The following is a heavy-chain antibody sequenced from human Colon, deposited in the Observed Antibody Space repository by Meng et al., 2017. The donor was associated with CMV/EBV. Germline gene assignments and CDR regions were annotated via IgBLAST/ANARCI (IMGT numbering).Heavy chain of an antibody. D-gene: IGHD6-6*01. CDR1: GFTFSSYT. CDR3: ARDSYSTSSHFDY. J-gene: IGHJ4*02. V-gene: IGHV3-21*02. CDR2: ITSSSDYI. Sequence: EVQLVDSGGGLVKPGGSLRLACAASGFTFSSYTMNWVRQAPGKGLEWVSSITSSSDYIHYSDSVKGRFTTSRDNAENSLYLQMHSLRAEDTAVYYCARDSYSTSSHFDYWGQGPLVTVYS.